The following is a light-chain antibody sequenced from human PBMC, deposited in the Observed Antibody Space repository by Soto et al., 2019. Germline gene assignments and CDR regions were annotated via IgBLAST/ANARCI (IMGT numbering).Light chain of an antibody. CDR3: MQGTHWPIT. J-gene: IGKJ5*01. CDR1: RSLLHTSGDNY. CDR2: LGS. Sequence: DIVMTQSPLSLSVTPREPASITCTSSRSLLHTSGDNYLDWYLQRPGQSPQLLIYLGSNRDSGVPARFSGSGSGTDFALKISRVEAEDVGVYYCMQGTHWPITFGQGTRLET. V-gene: IGKV2-28*01.